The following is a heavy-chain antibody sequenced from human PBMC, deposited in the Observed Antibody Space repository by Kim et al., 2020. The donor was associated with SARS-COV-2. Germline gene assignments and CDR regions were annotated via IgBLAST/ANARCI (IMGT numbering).Heavy chain of an antibody. Sequence: RLTISRDNSKNTLYLQMNSLRAEDTAVYYCARVGGDSSSWYLSYYYYGMDVWGQGTTVTVSS. V-gene: IGHV3-30*07. D-gene: IGHD6-13*01. CDR3: ARVGGDSSSWYLSYYYYGMDV. J-gene: IGHJ6*02.